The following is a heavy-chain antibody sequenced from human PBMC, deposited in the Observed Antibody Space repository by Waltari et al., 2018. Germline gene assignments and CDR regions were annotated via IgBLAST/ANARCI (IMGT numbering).Heavy chain of an antibody. J-gene: IGHJ4*02. CDR3: SGGEVTGTDF. D-gene: IGHD6-19*01. Sequence: EVQVVESGGGLVQPGGSLKLSCATSGFSFSGSSIHWVRQTSGKGWEWVGRSRREPYNYATAYSASVKGRFTISRDDSKNTAFLQMNSLMTEDTAVYYCSGGEVTGTDFWGQGTLVTVSS. CDR2: SRREPYNYAT. CDR1: GFSFSGSS. V-gene: IGHV3-73*01.